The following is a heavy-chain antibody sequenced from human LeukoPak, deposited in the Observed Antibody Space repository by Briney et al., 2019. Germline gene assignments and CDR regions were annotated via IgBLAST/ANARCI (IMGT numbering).Heavy chain of an antibody. CDR2: INPSGGST. CDR3: ARGRGYCSSTSCFNWFDP. D-gene: IGHD2-2*01. Sequence: ASVKVSCKASGCTFTSYYMHWVRQAPGQGLEWMGIINPSGGSTSYAQKFQGRVTMTRDMSTSTVYMELSSLRSEDTAVYYCARGRGYCSSTSCFNWFDPWGQGTLVTVSP. J-gene: IGHJ5*02. V-gene: IGHV1-46*01. CDR1: GCTFTSYY.